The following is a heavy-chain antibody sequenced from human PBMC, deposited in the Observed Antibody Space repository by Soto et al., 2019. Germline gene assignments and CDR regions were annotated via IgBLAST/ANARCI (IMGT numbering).Heavy chain of an antibody. V-gene: IGHV4-59*01. Sequence: SETLSLTCTVSGGSISSYYWSWIRQPPGKGLEWIGYIYYSGSTNYNPSLKSRVTISLDTSKNQFSLKLSSVTAADTAVYYCAGSGFWSGAKEGWFDPWGQGTLVTVSS. CDR2: IYYSGST. D-gene: IGHD3-3*01. CDR1: GGSISSYY. J-gene: IGHJ5*02. CDR3: AGSGFWSGAKEGWFDP.